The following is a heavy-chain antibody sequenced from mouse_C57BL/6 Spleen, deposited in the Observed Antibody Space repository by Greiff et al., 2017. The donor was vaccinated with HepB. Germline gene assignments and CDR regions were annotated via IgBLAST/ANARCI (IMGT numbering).Heavy chain of an antibody. CDR1: GYSFTGYY. CDR3: ARVGVVAFDY. J-gene: IGHJ2*01. CDR2: INPSTGGT. V-gene: IGHV1-42*01. D-gene: IGHD1-1*01. Sequence: VQLKESGPELVKPGASVKISCKASGYSFTGYYMNWVKQSPEKSLEWIGEINPSTGGTTYNQKFKAKATLTVDKSSSTAYMQLKSLTSEDSAVYYCARVGVVAFDYWGQGTTLTVSS.